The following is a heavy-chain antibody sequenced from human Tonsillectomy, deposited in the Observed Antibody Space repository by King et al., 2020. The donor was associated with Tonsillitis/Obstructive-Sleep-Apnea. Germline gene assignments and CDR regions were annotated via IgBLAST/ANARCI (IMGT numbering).Heavy chain of an antibody. V-gene: IGHV1-18*04. J-gene: IGHJ6*02. CDR1: GYTFTDYG. CDR3: ARAFLITVTPYSPPVNYCYGMDV. D-gene: IGHD4-17*01. Sequence: QLVQSGAEVMQPGASLKVSCKASGYTFTDYGITWVRQAPGQGLEWMGWISTYNGNTNYAQKFEGRVTMTTDTSTSTAYMELRSLRSDDTAVYYCARAFLITVTPYSPPVNYCYGMDVWGQGTTLTVSS. CDR2: ISTYNGNT.